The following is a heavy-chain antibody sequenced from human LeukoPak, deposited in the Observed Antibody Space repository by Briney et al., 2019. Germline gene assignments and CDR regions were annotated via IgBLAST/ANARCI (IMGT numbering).Heavy chain of an antibody. D-gene: IGHD5-24*01. V-gene: IGHV3-23*01. CDR2: ISGSGGST. Sequence: GGSLRLSCAASGFTFSSYAMSWVRQAPGKGLEWVSAISGSGGSTYYADSVKGRFTISRGNSKNTLYLQMNSLRAEDTAVYYCAKDADIGDGYNLDYWGQGTLVTVSS. CDR3: AKDADIGDGYNLDY. J-gene: IGHJ4*02. CDR1: GFTFSSYA.